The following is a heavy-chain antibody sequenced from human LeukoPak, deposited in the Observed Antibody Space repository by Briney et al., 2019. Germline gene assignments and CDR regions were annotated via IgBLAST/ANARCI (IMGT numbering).Heavy chain of an antibody. V-gene: IGHV3-23*01. CDR3: AKDLLYYFGSGSYGGDH. CDR1: GFTFGNYA. D-gene: IGHD3-10*01. J-gene: IGHJ4*02. Sequence: GGSLRLSCAASGFTFGNYAMTWVRQAPGKGLEWVSGISGSGYDTYYADSVKGRFTISRDNSKKTVYLQMMNLRAEDTAVYYCAKDLLYYFGSGSYGGDHWGQGTLVTVS. CDR2: ISGSGYDT.